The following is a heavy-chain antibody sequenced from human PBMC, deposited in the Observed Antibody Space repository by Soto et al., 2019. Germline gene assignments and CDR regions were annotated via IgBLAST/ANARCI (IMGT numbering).Heavy chain of an antibody. J-gene: IGHJ3*02. CDR3: ARSRIGGAYGLDVFDI. V-gene: IGHV1-18*01. CDR2: ISAYNGNT. D-gene: IGHD5-12*01. CDR1: GYTFTSYG. Sequence: ASVKVSCKASGYTFTSYGISWVRQAPGQGLEWMGWISAYNGNTNYAQKLQGRVTMTTDTSTSTAYMELRSLRSDDTAVYYCARSRIGGAYGLDVFDIWGQGTMVTVSS.